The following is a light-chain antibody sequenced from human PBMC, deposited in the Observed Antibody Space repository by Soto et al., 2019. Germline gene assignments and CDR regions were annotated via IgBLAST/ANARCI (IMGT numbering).Light chain of an antibody. CDR1: SSNIGNNY. CDR2: DNN. V-gene: IGLV1-51*01. J-gene: IGLJ2*01. Sequence: QSVLTQPPSVXAAXXXXXTISCSGSSSNIGNNYVSWYQQLPGTAPKLLIYDNNKRPSGIPDRFSGSKSGTSATLGITGLQTGDEADYYCGTWDSSLSAFVVFGGGTKLTVL. CDR3: GTWDSSLSAFVV.